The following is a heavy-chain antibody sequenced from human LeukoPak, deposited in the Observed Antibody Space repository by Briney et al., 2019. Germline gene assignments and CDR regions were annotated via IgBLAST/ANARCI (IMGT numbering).Heavy chain of an antibody. V-gene: IGHV3-53*01. D-gene: IGHD4-17*01. J-gene: IGHJ4*02. CDR1: GFTVSSSY. CDR3: AKYDYGDQPDY. CDR2: FYRGDST. Sequence: GGSLRLSCAASGFTVSSSYMYWVRQAPGKGLEWVSFFYRGDSTYYADSVKGRFTISRDNSKNTLYLQMNSLRAEDTAVYYCAKYDYGDQPDYWGQGTLVTVSS.